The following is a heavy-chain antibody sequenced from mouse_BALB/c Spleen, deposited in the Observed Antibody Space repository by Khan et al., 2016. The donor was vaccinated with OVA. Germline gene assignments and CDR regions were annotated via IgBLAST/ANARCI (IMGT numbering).Heavy chain of an antibody. D-gene: IGHD2-1*01. CDR2: IFPGTGTT. Sequence: QVQLQQSGAELSKPRASVKLSCRTSGYTFTSYWIQWVKQRPGQGLGWIGQIFPGTGTTYYNENFKGKATLTVDTSSSTVYMQLSCLTSEDSAVYFCTSGYFGNYDFAYWGQGTLVTVSA. V-gene: IGHV1S132*01. CDR1: GYTFTSYW. J-gene: IGHJ3*01. CDR3: TSGYFGNYDFAY.